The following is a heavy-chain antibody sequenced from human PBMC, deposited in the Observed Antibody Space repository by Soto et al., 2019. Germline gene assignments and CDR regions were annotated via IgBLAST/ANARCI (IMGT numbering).Heavy chain of an antibody. Sequence: VQLVESGGGVVQPGRSLRLSCAASGFTFSDYAMHWVRQPPARGRGGVAVVSHDGRNTHYADSVKGRFTISRDSSKNTVSLEMTSLRAEDTAVYYCAKGGRQWLVTSDFNYWGQGALVTVSS. CDR2: VSHDGRNT. CDR3: AKGGRQWLVTSDFNY. CDR1: GFTFSDYA. J-gene: IGHJ4*02. V-gene: IGHV3-30*18. D-gene: IGHD6-19*01.